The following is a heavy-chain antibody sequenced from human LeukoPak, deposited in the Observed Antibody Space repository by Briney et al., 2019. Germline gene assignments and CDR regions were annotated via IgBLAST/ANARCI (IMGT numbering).Heavy chain of an antibody. V-gene: IGHV3-23*01. D-gene: IGHD3-10*01. CDR3: VKEHVDRAFTRSFEI. J-gene: IGHJ3*02. CDR1: GFTFSSHA. CDR2: ISPDRT. Sequence: PGGSLRLSCAASGFTFSSHAMSWVRQAPGKGLEWVSAISPDRTYYADSVKGRLTISRDNYKNTVDLHINSPRAEDTAIYYCVKEHVDRAFTRSFEIWGQGTVVTVSS.